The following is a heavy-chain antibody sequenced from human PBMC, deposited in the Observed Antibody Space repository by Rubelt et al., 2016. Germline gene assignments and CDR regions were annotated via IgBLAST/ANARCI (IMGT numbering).Heavy chain of an antibody. CDR1: GGSISSSSYY. CDR2: IYYSGST. D-gene: IGHD5-18*01. J-gene: IGHJ4*02. V-gene: IGHV4-39*01. CDR3: ARREPTAMAYDY. Sequence: QLQLQESGPGLVKPSETLSLTCTVSGGSISSSSYYWGWIRQPPGKGLEWIGSIYYSGSTYQTPSLKSRSHNPVDTSKNQLRLSVSAVAAADTAGYYCARREPTAMAYDYWGQGTLVTVSS.